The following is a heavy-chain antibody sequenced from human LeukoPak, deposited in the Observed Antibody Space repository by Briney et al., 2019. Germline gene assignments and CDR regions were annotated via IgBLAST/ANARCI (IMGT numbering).Heavy chain of an antibody. CDR2: ISYDGSNK. J-gene: IGHJ4*02. CDR3: ARAARGGYVPFFDY. CDR1: GFTFSSYS. Sequence: GGSLRLSCAASGFTFSSYSMNWVRQAPGKGLEWVAFISYDGSNKYYADSVKGRFTISRDNSKNTLYLQMNSLRTEDTAVYYCARAARGGYVPFFDYWGQGTLVTVSS. D-gene: IGHD2-15*01. V-gene: IGHV3-30*03.